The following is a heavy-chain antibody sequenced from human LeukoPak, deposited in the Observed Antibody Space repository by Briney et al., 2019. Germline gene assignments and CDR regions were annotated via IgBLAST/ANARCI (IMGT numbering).Heavy chain of an antibody. CDR1: GYTFTSYG. CDR2: INPSGGST. Sequence: GASVKVSCKASGYTFTSYGISWVRQAPGQGLEWMGIINPSGGSTSYAQKFQGRVTMTRDTSTSTVYMELSSLRSEDTAVYYCARESQNLPALPTYYFDYWGQGTLVTVSS. D-gene: IGHD2-2*01. J-gene: IGHJ4*02. V-gene: IGHV1-46*01. CDR3: ARESQNLPALPTYYFDY.